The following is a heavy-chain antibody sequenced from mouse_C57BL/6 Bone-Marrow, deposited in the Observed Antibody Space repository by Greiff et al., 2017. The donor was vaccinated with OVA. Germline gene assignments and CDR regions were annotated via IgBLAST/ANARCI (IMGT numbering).Heavy chain of an antibody. V-gene: IGHV3-6*01. J-gene: IGHJ2*01. CDR2: ISYDGST. Sequence: EVQLQQSGPGLVKPSQSLSLTCSVTGYSITSGYYWNWIRQFPGNKLEWMGYISYDGSTNYNSSIKNRIAITHNTSRNQVFLKVKSVTTEDTATYYCARNTVVALDYWGQGTTLTVSS. CDR1: GYSITSGYY. CDR3: ARNTVVALDY. D-gene: IGHD1-1*01.